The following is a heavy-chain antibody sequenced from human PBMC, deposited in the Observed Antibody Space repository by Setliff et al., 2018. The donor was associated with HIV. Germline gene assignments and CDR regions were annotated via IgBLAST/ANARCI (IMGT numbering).Heavy chain of an antibody. J-gene: IGHJ1*01. CDR1: GYTFSSNY. CDR2: INPTGDIT. D-gene: IGHD6-6*01. Sequence: ASVKVSCKASGYTFSSNYMHWVRQAPGQGLEWMGLINPTGDITFYPQKFQARVTMTRDTSASTVYLELRSLRSEDTAVYYCARDPAPSSSASYFQHWGQGTPVTVSS. V-gene: IGHV1-46*01. CDR3: ARDPAPSSSASYFQH.